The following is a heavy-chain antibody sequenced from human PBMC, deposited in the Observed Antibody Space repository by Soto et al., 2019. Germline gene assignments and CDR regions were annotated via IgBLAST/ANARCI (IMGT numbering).Heavy chain of an antibody. V-gene: IGHV4-39*01. Sequence: PSETLSITSTVSGGSISSSSYYWGWIRQPPGKGLEWIGSIYYSGSTYYNPSLKSRVTISVDTSKNQFSLKLSSVTAADTAVYYCARRLYYDSSGFEGGRMAVWGQGPTGT. CDR1: GGSISSSSYY. D-gene: IGHD3-22*01. CDR2: IYYSGST. CDR3: ARRLYYDSSGFEGGRMAV. J-gene: IGHJ6*02.